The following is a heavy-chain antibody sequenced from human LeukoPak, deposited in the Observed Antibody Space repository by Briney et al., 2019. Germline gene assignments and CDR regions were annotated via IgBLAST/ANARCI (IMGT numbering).Heavy chain of an antibody. Sequence: GGSLRLSCAASGFTFSSYCMHWVRQAPGKGLEWVANIKQDGSKKYYVDSVKGRFTISRDNAKNSLYLQMNSLRAEDTAVYYCARDGDSSGWYYYYGMDVWGQGTTVTVSS. V-gene: IGHV3-7*01. CDR2: IKQDGSKK. CDR1: GFTFSSYC. J-gene: IGHJ6*02. CDR3: ARDGDSSGWYYYYGMDV. D-gene: IGHD6-19*01.